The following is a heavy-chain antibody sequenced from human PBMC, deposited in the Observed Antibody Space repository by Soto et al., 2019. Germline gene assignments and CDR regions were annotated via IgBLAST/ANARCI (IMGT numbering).Heavy chain of an antibody. CDR2: IIPNSGGT. CDR3: ASHGGTSCLDCTRYGMDV. V-gene: IGHV1-2*02. CDR1: GYTFTGYY. J-gene: IGHJ6*02. Sequence: ASVKVSCKASGYTFTGYYMHWVRQAPGQGLEWMGWIIPNSGGTNYAQKFQGRVTMTRDTSISTAYMELSRLRSDDTAVYYCASHGGTSCLDCTRYGMDVWGQGTTVTVSS. D-gene: IGHD2-2*01.